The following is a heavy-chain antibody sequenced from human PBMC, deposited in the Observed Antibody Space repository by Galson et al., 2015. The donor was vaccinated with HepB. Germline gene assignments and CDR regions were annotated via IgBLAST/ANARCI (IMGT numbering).Heavy chain of an antibody. CDR2: ISGYNGNT. CDR3: ARAHSLGYCGGTSCPHSWFDP. V-gene: IGHV1-18*04. Sequence: SVKVSCKAYGYTFISYGISWVRQAPGQGLEWMGWISGYNGNTKYAQKLQGRVIMTTDTSTSTAYVELRSLRSDDTAVYYCARAHSLGYCGGTSCPHSWFDPWGQGTLVTVSS. D-gene: IGHD2-15*01. J-gene: IGHJ5*02. CDR1: GYTFISYG.